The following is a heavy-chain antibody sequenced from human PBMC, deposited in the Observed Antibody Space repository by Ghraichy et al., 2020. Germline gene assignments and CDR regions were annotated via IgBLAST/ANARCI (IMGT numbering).Heavy chain of an antibody. J-gene: IGHJ4*02. Sequence: SQTLSLTCTVFGGSISSYYWSWIRQPPGKGLEWIGYIYYSGSTNYNPSLKSRVTISVDTSKNQFSLNLSSVTAADTAVYYCAKVRREGAHHYFDYWGRGTLVTVSS. CDR2: IYYSGST. V-gene: IGHV4-59*01. CDR1: GGSISSYY. CDR3: AKVRREGAHHYFDY.